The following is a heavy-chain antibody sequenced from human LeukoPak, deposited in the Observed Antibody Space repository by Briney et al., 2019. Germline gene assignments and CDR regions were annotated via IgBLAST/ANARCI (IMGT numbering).Heavy chain of an antibody. CDR2: FDPEDGET. D-gene: IGHD6-13*01. Sequence: AASVKVSCKVSGYTLTELSMHWVRQAPGKGLEWMGGFDPEDGETIYAQKFQGRVTMTEDTSTDTAYMELSSLRSEDTAVHYCATDTAAAAYDAFDIWGQGTMVTVSS. CDR1: GYTLTELS. CDR3: ATDTAAAAYDAFDI. J-gene: IGHJ3*02. V-gene: IGHV1-24*01.